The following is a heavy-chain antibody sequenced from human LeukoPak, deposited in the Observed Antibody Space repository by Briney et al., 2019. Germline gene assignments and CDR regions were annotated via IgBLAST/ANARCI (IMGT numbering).Heavy chain of an antibody. V-gene: IGHV3-33*08. CDR3: AGGAAAGTLDY. D-gene: IGHD6-13*01. CDR1: GFTFRNFW. Sequence: QPGGSLRLSCAASGFTFRNFWMYWVRQAPGKGLEWVAVIWYDGSNKYYADSVKGRFTISRDNSKNTLYLQMNSLRAEDTAVYYCAGGAAAGTLDYWGQGTLVTVSS. J-gene: IGHJ4*02. CDR2: IWYDGSNK.